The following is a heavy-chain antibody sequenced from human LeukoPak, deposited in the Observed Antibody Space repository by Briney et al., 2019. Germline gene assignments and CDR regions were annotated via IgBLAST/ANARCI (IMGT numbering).Heavy chain of an antibody. CDR1: VFTFSNGS. V-gene: IGHV3-21*06. CDR3: ARFFGHYSSGDD. CDR2: ISRRSVYI. Sequence: GGSLRLSCAASVFTFSNGSMNWVRQAPGKGLEWVSSISRRSVYIYNADSLKGRFSVSRDNAKNTLFLQMNSLRDEDTAVYYCARFFGHYSSGDDWGQGTLVTVSS. J-gene: IGHJ4*02. D-gene: IGHD6-19*01.